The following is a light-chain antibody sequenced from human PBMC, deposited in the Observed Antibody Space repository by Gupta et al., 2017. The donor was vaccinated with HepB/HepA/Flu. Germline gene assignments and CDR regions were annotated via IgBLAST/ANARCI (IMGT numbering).Light chain of an antibody. V-gene: IGKV3-11*01. CDR2: DAS. Sequence: EIVLTQSPATLPLSPGEGATLFCRASQSVSSHLAWYQQKPGQAPRLLIDDASNRATGIPARFSGSGSGTDFTLTISSLEPEDFAIYYCQQRNEWPLTFGQGTRVEIK. CDR1: QSVSSH. CDR3: QQRNEWPLT. J-gene: IGKJ5*01.